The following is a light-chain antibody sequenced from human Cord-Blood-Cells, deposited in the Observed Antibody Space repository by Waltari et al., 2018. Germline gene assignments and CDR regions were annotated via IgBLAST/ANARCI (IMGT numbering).Light chain of an antibody. Sequence: QSALTQPRSVSGSPGQSVTISCTGTSSDVGGYNYVSWYQQHPGKAPKLMIYVVSKRPSGVPERFSGSKSGNTASRTISGLQAEDEADYYCCSYAGSYTWVFGTGTKVTVL. CDR1: SSDVGGYNY. CDR3: CSYAGSYTWV. J-gene: IGLJ1*01. V-gene: IGLV2-11*01. CDR2: VVS.